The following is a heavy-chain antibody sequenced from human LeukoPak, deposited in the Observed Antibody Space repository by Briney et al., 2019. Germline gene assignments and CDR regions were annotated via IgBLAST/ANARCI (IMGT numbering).Heavy chain of an antibody. CDR3: ARIGSGYSYGFFDY. CDR2: IYYSGST. Sequence: SETLSLTCTVSGGSISSYYWSWIRQPPGKGLEWIGYIYYSGSTNYNPSLKSRVTISVDTSKNQFSLKLSSVTAADTAVYYCARIGSGYSYGFFDYWGQGTLVTVSS. CDR1: GGSISSYY. V-gene: IGHV4-59*01. J-gene: IGHJ4*02. D-gene: IGHD5-18*01.